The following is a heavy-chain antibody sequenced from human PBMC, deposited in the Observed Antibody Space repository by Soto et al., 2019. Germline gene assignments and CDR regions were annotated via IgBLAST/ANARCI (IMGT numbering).Heavy chain of an antibody. J-gene: IGHJ4*02. Sequence: QVQLVESGGGLVQPGGSLRLSCAASGFTISDYYMTWIRQGPGKGLEWVSYMRSSGGRKYYADYVKGRFTISRDNAMHSLYLEMNSLRVEDTAVYYCARAFYGDYGTYLDSWGQGTLVTVSS. CDR3: ARAFYGDYGTYLDS. CDR1: GFTISDYY. V-gene: IGHV3-11*01. D-gene: IGHD4-17*01. CDR2: MRSSGGRK.